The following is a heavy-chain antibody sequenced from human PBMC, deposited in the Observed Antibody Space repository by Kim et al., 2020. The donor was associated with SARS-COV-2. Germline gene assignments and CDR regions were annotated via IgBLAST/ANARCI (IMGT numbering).Heavy chain of an antibody. CDR3: AQRTAH. CDR2: GSGDDN. V-gene: IGHV3-23*01. Sequence: GSGDDNYYAGSMKSRFTNVRNNSMNTLYLQMNSLGAEDTAVYFCAQRTAHWGQGTLVTVSS. J-gene: IGHJ4*02. D-gene: IGHD2-21*02.